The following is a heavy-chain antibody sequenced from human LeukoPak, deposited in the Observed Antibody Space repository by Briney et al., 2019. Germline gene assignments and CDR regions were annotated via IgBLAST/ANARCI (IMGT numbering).Heavy chain of an antibody. J-gene: IGHJ4*02. Sequence: SETLSLTCTVSGGSISSSSYYWGWIRQPPGKGLEWIGSIYYSGSTNYNPSLKSRVSISLDKSKNQFSLRLSSVTAADTAVYYCARDRWLGAGRSFDYWGQGILVTVSS. CDR2: IYYSGST. V-gene: IGHV4-39*07. CDR1: GGSISSSSYY. D-gene: IGHD4/OR15-4a*01. CDR3: ARDRWLGAGRSFDY.